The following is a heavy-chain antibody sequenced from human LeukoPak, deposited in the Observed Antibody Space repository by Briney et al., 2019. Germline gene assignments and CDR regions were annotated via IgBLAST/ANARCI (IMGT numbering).Heavy chain of an antibody. V-gene: IGHV3-23*01. CDR3: AKDLSKSYGDYGTSGAFDI. CDR1: GFTFDYYA. D-gene: IGHD4-17*01. Sequence: PGGSLRLSCAASGFTFDYYAMRWVRQTPGKGLEWVADISGSGARTDYADSVKGRFTISRDNSKNTLYLQMNSLRAEDTAVYYCAKDLSKSYGDYGTSGAFDIWGQGTLVTVSS. J-gene: IGHJ3*02. CDR2: ISGSGART.